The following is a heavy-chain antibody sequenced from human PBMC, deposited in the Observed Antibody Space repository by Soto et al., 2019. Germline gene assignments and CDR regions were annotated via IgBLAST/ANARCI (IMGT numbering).Heavy chain of an antibody. D-gene: IGHD3-9*01. V-gene: IGHV3-74*01. CDR3: TKVTGSDGFDI. J-gene: IGHJ3*02. CDR2: INTDGSTT. Sequence: EVQLVESGGGLVQPGGSLRLSCAASGFTFSSSWMNWVRQAPGKGLVWVSRINTDGSTTTYAASVKGRFTISRDNAKNTLYLQMNSLRVEDTALYFCTKVTGSDGFDIWGQGTVVTVSS. CDR1: GFTFSSSW.